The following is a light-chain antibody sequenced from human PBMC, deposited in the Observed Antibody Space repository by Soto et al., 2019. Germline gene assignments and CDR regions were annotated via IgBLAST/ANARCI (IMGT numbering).Light chain of an antibody. Sequence: QSALTQPASVSGSPGQSITISCTGTSSDIGGYNYVSWYQQHPGKAPNLMIYEVSNRPSGVSNRFSGSKSGNTASLTISGLQAEDEADYYCRSYRRSTTLRVFGGGTKLTVL. J-gene: IGLJ3*02. CDR2: EVS. CDR3: RSYRRSTTLRV. CDR1: SSDIGGYNY. V-gene: IGLV2-14*01.